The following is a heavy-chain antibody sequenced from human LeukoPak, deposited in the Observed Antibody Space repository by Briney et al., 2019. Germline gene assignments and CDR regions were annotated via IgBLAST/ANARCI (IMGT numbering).Heavy chain of an antibody. V-gene: IGHV4-39*01. Sequence: SETLSLTCTVSGGSISSGGYYWSWIRQPPGKGLEWIGSIYYSGSTYYNPSLKSRVTISVDTSKNQFSLKLSSVTAADTAVYYCARHSAAIAVAGTRAFDIWGQGTMVTVSS. CDR1: GGSISSGGYY. D-gene: IGHD6-19*01. CDR2: IYYSGST. CDR3: ARHSAAIAVAGTRAFDI. J-gene: IGHJ3*02.